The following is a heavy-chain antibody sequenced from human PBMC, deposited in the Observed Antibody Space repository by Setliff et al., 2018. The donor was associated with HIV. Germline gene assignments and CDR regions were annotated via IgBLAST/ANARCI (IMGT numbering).Heavy chain of an antibody. CDR3: ARGHSHGYGYSGSYGPFDI. V-gene: IGHV1-69*05. CDR1: GGTFSSCA. D-gene: IGHD1-26*01. CDR2: IIPMFGTL. J-gene: IGHJ3*02. Sequence: ASVKVSCKASGGTFSSCAINWVRQAPGQGLEWMGGIIPMFGTLNFAQKFQGRVTITTDESTSTAYMELNSLRSEDTAVYYCARGHSHGYGYSGSYGPFDIWGQGTMVTVSS.